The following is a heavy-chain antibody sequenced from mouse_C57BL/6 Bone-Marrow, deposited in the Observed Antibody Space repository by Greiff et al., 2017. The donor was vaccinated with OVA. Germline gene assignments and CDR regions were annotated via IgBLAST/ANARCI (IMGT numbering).Heavy chain of an antibody. V-gene: IGHV1-69*01. Sequence: VQLQQPGAELVRPGSSVKLSCKASGYTFTSYWMHWVKQRPGQGLEWIGEIDPSDSYTNYNQKFKGKSTLTVDKSSSTAYMQLSSLTSEDSAVYYCARGNPWFAYWGQGTLVTVSA. CDR3: ARGNPWFAY. CDR1: GYTFTSYW. D-gene: IGHD2-1*01. J-gene: IGHJ3*01. CDR2: IDPSDSYT.